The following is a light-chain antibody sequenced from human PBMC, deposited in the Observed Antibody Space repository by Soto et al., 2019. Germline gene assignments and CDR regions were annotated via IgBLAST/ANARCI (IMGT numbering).Light chain of an antibody. CDR1: QSVSSSY. V-gene: IGKV3-20*01. CDR3: QQYGGSPTWT. Sequence: DTVLTQSPATLSLSPGERATLSCRNSQSVSSSYLAWYQQKPGQAPRLLIHGTSTRATGIPNRFSGSGSGTDFTLTISGLEAEDVAVYYCQQYGGSPTWTFGQGTKVEIK. J-gene: IGKJ1*01. CDR2: GTS.